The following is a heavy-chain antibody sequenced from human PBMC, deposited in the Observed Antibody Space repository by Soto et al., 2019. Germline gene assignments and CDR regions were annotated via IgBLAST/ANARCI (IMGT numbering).Heavy chain of an antibody. V-gene: IGHV3-7*01. D-gene: IGHD3-10*01. J-gene: IGHJ5*02. CDR1: GFIFSSYW. Sequence: GGSLRLSCTTSGFIFSSYWMSWVRQAPGKGLEWVASINQDGGEKDYVDSVKGRFTISRDNAKNTLYLQMNSLRAEDTAVFHCARDRGVRGIITPIRFDPWGQGTLVTVSS. CDR3: ARDRGVRGIITPIRFDP. CDR2: INQDGGEK.